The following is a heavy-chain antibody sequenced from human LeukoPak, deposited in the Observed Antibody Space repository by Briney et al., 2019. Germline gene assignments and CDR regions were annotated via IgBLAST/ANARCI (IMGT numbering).Heavy chain of an antibody. J-gene: IGHJ4*02. CDR2: IYPGDSDT. CDR1: GYRFTSYW. Sequence: SGASLKISCKGSGYRFTSYWIGWVRQMPGKGLEWVGIIYPGDSDTRYSPSFQGQVTISADKSISPACLQWSSLKASDTAMYYCARHVGSGSYSNYWGQGTLVTVSS. CDR3: ARHVGSGSYSNY. V-gene: IGHV5-51*01. D-gene: IGHD1-26*01.